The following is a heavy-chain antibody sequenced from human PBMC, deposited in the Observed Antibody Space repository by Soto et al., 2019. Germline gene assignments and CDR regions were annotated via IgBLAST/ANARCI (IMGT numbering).Heavy chain of an antibody. D-gene: IGHD2-15*01. CDR3: ARVKGGGSEYFFDY. V-gene: IGHV1-46*01. CDR2: INPSGGST. CDR1: GYTFTRYN. J-gene: IGHJ4*02. Sequence: ASVKVSCKASGYTFTRYNMHWVRQAPGQGLEWMGIINPSGGSTYYAQKFEGRVTLTRDTSTSTVYMELSSLRSEDTAVYYCARVKGGGSEYFFDYWGQGTLVTVSS.